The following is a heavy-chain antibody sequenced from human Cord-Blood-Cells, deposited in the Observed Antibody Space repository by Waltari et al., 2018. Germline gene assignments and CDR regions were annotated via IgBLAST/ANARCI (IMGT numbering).Heavy chain of an antibody. V-gene: IGHV5-51*03. D-gene: IGHD6-6*01. J-gene: IGHJ5*02. Sequence: EVQLVWSGAEVKKPGESLKISCTGSGYSCTSYWIGWVRTRPGKGLGWMGIIYPCASDTRNSPSLQGKVTISADQSISTAYLQWSSLKASDTAMYYCARLKGGWNSSSSDPCGQGTLVTVSS. CDR2: IYPCASDT. CDR1: GYSCTSYW. CDR3: ARLKGGWNSSSSDP.